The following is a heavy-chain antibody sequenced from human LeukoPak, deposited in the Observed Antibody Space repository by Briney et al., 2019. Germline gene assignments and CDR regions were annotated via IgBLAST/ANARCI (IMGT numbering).Heavy chain of an antibody. V-gene: IGHV3-9*01. CDR3: ATRYASGPIADY. D-gene: IGHD3-10*01. CDR2: ITWNGGTI. CDR1: GFSFDDFA. Sequence: GGSLRLSCAASGFSFDDFAMHWVRQAPGKGLEWVSGITWNGGTIDYADSVKGRFTISRDNAKNPLYLQMNSLRAEDTALYYCATRYASGPIADYWGQGTLVTVSS. J-gene: IGHJ4*02.